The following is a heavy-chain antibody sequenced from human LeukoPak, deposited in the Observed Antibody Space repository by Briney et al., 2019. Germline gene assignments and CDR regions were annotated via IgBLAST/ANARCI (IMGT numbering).Heavy chain of an antibody. D-gene: IGHD2-2*01. CDR3: ARGTHDCSSTSCYPAARIDY. J-gene: IGHJ4*02. Sequence: PSETLSLTCAVYGGSFSGYYWSWIRQPPGKGLEWIGEINHSGGTNYNLSLKSRVTISVDTSKNQFSLKLSSVTAADTAVYYCARGTHDCSSTSCYPAARIDYWGQGTLVTVSS. CDR2: INHSGGT. CDR1: GGSFSGYY. V-gene: IGHV4-34*01.